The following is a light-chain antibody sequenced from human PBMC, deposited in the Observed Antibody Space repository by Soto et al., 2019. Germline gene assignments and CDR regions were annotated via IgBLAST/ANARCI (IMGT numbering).Light chain of an antibody. V-gene: IGLV1-47*01. CDR2: RNN. CDR1: SSNIGSNY. CDR3: AAWDDSLSGPSVV. J-gene: IGLJ2*01. Sequence: QSVLTQPPSASGTPGQRVTISCSGSSSNIGSNYVYWYQQLPGTAPKLLIYRNNQWPSGVPDRFSGSKSGTSASLAISGLRSEDEADYYCAAWDDSLSGPSVVFGGGTKLTVL.